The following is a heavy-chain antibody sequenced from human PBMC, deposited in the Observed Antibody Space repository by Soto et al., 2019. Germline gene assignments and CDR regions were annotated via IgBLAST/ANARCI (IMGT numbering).Heavy chain of an antibody. CDR2: IGRSSSYT. V-gene: IGHV3-11*05. D-gene: IGHD3-9*01. CDR3: ARDADILTGSDAFDL. J-gene: IGHJ3*01. Sequence: QVQLVESGGGLVKPGGSLRLSCAASGFTFSDYYMSWIRPAPGKGLEWVSYIGRSSSYTNYADSVKGRFTISRDNAKNSLYLQMNSLRAEDTAVYYCARDADILTGSDAFDLWGQGTMVTVSS. CDR1: GFTFSDYY.